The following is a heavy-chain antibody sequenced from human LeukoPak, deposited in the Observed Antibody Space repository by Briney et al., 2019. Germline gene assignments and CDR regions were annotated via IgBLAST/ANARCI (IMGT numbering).Heavy chain of an antibody. D-gene: IGHD6-13*01. CDR2: INPSSGAT. Sequence: ASVKVSCKASAYTFSDFYMHWVRQAPGQGLEWMGWINPSSGATNYAQKFQGRVTMTRDTSISTAYMELSRLRSDDTALYYCAKQQLAQYYYYYGMDVWGQGTTVTVSS. J-gene: IGHJ6*02. CDR1: AYTFSDFY. CDR3: AKQQLAQYYYYYGMDV. V-gene: IGHV1-2*02.